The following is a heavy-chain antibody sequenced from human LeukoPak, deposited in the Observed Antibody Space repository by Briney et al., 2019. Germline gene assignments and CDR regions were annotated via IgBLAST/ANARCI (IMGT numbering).Heavy chain of an antibody. CDR3: AGDHYYGSGRFYGMDV. V-gene: IGHV1-18*01. D-gene: IGHD3-10*01. CDR1: GYTFTSYG. J-gene: IGHJ6*02. Sequence: ASVKVSCKASGYTFTSYGISWVRQAPGQGLEWMGWISAYNGNTNYAQKLQGRVTMTTDTSTSTAYMELRSLRSDDTAVYYCAGDHYYGSGRFYGMDVWGQGTTVTVSS. CDR2: ISAYNGNT.